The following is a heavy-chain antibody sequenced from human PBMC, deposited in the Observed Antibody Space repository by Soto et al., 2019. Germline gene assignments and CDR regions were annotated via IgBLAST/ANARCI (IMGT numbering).Heavy chain of an antibody. CDR3: ARGACSSTSCHFGFDY. CDR2: IYTSGNT. J-gene: IGHJ4*02. Sequence: PSETLSLTCTVSGGSISSYYWSWIRQPAGKGLEWIGRIYTSGNTNYNPSLKSRVTMSVDTSKNQFSLKLSSVTAADTAVYYCARGACSSTSCHFGFDYWGQGTLVTVSS. V-gene: IGHV4-4*07. CDR1: GGSISSYY. D-gene: IGHD2-2*01.